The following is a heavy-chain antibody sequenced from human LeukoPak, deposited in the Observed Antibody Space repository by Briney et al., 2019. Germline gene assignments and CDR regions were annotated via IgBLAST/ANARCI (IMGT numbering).Heavy chain of an antibody. CDR2: IIPIFGTA. V-gene: IGHV1-69*13. CDR1: GGTFSSYA. J-gene: IGHJ4*02. CDR3: ARRTLGYSYGDY. Sequence: AGSVKVSCKASGGTFSSYAISWVRQAPGQGLEWMGGIIPIFGTANYAQKFQGRVTITADESTSTPYMELSSLRSEDTAVYYCARRTLGYSYGDYWGQGTLVTV. D-gene: IGHD5-18*01.